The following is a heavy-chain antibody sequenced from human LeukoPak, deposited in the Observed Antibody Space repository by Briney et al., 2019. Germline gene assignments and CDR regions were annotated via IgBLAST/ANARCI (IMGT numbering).Heavy chain of an antibody. Sequence: GGALRLSCAGYGFTFIRHLMHWVRQAPGKGLEWVANINKDGSEKQYVDSVKGRFTISRDNAKNSVYLQMNSLRVEDSAVYFCARDPIQDFDFWGQGIMVSVSS. CDR1: GFTFIRHL. V-gene: IGHV3-7*01. D-gene: IGHD5-24*01. CDR3: ARDPIQDFDF. CDR2: INKDGSEK. J-gene: IGHJ4*02.